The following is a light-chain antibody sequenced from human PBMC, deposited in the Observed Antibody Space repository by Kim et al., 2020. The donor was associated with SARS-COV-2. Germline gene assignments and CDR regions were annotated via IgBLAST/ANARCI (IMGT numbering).Light chain of an antibody. CDR1: SNNVGDQG. V-gene: IGLV10-54*01. CDR2: RNN. CDR3: SAWDSSLSAWV. J-gene: IGLJ3*02. Sequence: RQTATLTCTENSNNVGDQGAAWLQQHQGHPPKLLSYRNNNRPSGISERLSASRSGNTASLTITGLQAEDEADYYCSAWDSSLSAWVFGGGTQLTVL.